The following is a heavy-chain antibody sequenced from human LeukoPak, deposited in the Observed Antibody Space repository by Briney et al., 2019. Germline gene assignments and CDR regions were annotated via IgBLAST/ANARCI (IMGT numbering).Heavy chain of an antibody. CDR1: GFSFSMYG. V-gene: IGHV3-30*18. Sequence: GRSLRLSCAASGFSFSMYGMGSVRHAPRKGLEWVAVISCDGSNKYYADSVKRRFTISRDNSTNTLYLQMNRLRAEDTAVYYCAKDGDGRHKPSYFDDGGQGTLVTVSS. CDR2: ISCDGSNK. CDR3: AKDGDGRHKPSYFDD. J-gene: IGHJ4*02. D-gene: IGHD5-24*01.